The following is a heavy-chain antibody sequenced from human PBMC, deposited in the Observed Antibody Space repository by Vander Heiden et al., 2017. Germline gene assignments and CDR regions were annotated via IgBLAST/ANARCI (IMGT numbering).Heavy chain of an antibody. D-gene: IGHD2-15*01. J-gene: IGHJ4*02. CDR2: INHSGST. Sequence: QVQLQQRGAGLLKPSETLSLTGAVYGGSFSGYYRSWIRQPPGKGLEWIGEINHSGSTNYNPSLKSRVTISVDTSKNQFSLKLSSVTAADTAVYYCAREALTACGGSCYSPFDYWGQGTLVTVSS. CDR1: GGSFSGYY. V-gene: IGHV4-34*01. CDR3: AREALTACGGSCYSPFDY.